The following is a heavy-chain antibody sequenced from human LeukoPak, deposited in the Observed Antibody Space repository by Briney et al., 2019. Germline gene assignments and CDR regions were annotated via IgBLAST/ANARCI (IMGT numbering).Heavy chain of an antibody. CDR1: GYTFTSYG. V-gene: IGHV1-18*04. CDR3: ARDPLYCGGGSCYAVPYYYYGMDV. J-gene: IGHJ6*04. CDR2: ISAYNGNT. D-gene: IGHD2-15*01. Sequence: ASVKVSCKASGYTFTSYGISWVRQAPGQGLEWMGWISAYNGNTNYAQKLQGRVTMTTDTSTSTAYMELRSLRSDDTAVYYCARDPLYCGGGSCYAVPYYYYGMDVWGKGTTVTVSS.